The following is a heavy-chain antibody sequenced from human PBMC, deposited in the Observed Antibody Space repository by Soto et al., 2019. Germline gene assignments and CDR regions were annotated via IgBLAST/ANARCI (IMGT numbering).Heavy chain of an antibody. V-gene: IGHV1-8*01. CDR1: GYTFTSYD. J-gene: IGHJ4*02. CDR2: MNPSTGST. CDR3: ARGRLVAGTVDY. D-gene: IGHD6-19*01. Sequence: QVQLVQSGAEVKKPGASVKVSCKASGYTFTSYDIKWVRQATGQGLEWMGWMNPSTGSTGFAQKFQGRVTRISNTSIRTAYLELSSLTSEDTAVYYCARGRLVAGTVDYWGQGTLVTVSS.